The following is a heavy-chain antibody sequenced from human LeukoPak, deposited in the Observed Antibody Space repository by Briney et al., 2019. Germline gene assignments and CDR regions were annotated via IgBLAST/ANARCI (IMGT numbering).Heavy chain of an antibody. D-gene: IGHD1-1*01. Sequence: GESLKISREGSGYSFTSYWIGWGRQMPGERLEWMGIIYPGDSDTRYSPSFQGQVTISADKSISTAYLQWSSLKASDTAMYYCVREGGLERDYWGQGTLVTVSS. J-gene: IGHJ4*02. CDR1: GYSFTSYW. V-gene: IGHV5-51*01. CDR3: VREGGLERDY. CDR2: IYPGDSDT.